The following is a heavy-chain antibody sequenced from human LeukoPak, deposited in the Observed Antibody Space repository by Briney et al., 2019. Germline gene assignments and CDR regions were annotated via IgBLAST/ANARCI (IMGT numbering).Heavy chain of an antibody. CDR2: ISTSGGST. CDR1: EFPFSNYG. J-gene: IGHJ4*02. Sequence: GGSLRLSCAASEFPFSNYGMSWVRQAPGKRLEWVSSISTSGGSTYYADSVKGRFTISRDNSKNTLYLQMNSLRTEDTAVYYCAKDHEIYCSSTSCYAPFDYWGQGTLVTVSS. CDR3: AKDHEIYCSSTSCYAPFDY. D-gene: IGHD2-2*01. V-gene: IGHV3-23*01.